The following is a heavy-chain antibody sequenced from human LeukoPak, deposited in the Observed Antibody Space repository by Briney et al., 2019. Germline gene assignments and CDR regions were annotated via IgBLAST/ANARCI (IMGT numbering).Heavy chain of an antibody. Sequence: GESLQISCKCSGHTFSTDWIAWVRQLPGKGLEWMGVIYAGDADTRYSPSFQGQVTISADKSLNTAYLQWTNLKASDTAMYYCARFRGELMDGFDFWGQGTLVTVSS. CDR3: ARFRGELMDGFDF. J-gene: IGHJ4*02. D-gene: IGHD1-7*01. CDR1: GHTFSTDW. CDR2: IYAGDADT. V-gene: IGHV5-51*01.